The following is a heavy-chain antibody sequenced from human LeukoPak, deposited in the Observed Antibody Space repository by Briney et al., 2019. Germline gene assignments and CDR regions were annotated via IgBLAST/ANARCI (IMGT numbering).Heavy chain of an antibody. V-gene: IGHV4-34*01. CDR3: AKAPYLSSGS. Sequence: SETLSLTCAVYGGSFSGYYWSLIRQPPGKGLEWIGEIDHSGSTNYNPYLKSRVTISLDTSKNQFSLKLSSVTAADTAVYYCAKAPYLSSGSWGQGILVAVSS. J-gene: IGHJ3*01. D-gene: IGHD3-22*01. CDR2: IDHSGST. CDR1: GGSFSGYY.